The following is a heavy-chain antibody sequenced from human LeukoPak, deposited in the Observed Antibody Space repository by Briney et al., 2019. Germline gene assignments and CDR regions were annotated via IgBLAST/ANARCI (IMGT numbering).Heavy chain of an antibody. CDR2: ISRGSDHI. J-gene: IGHJ6*02. CDR1: GFTFSSYA. V-gene: IGHV3-21*01. CDR3: AREGRDGYNYYYYYGMDV. Sequence: GGSLRLSCAASGFTFSSYAMNWVRQAPGKGLEWVSSISRGSDHIFYADSMKGRFTISRDNAKNSLYLQMNSLGAEDTAVYYCAREGRDGYNYYYYYGMDVWGQGTTVTVSS. D-gene: IGHD5-24*01.